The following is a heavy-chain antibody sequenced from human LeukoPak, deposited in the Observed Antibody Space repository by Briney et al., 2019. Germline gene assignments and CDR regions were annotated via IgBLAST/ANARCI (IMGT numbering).Heavy chain of an antibody. CDR2: ISGSGGST. V-gene: IGHV3-23*01. Sequence: GGSLRLSCAASGFTFSSYAMSWVRQAPGKGLEWVSAISGSGGSTYYADSVKGRFTISRDNSKNTLYLQMNSLRAEDTAVYYCPKDRKEDVPAMNSGSYYFDYWGQGTLVTVSS. J-gene: IGHJ4*02. D-gene: IGHD1-26*01. CDR3: PKDRKEDVPAMNSGSYYFDY. CDR1: GFTFSSYA.